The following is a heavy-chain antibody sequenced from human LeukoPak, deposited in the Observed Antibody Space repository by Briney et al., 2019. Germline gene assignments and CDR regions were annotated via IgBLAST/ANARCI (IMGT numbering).Heavy chain of an antibody. CDR1: GFTVSSNY. J-gene: IGHJ2*01. CDR2: IYSGGST. CDR3: AKDLPAGYYDSSGYPPGWYFDL. Sequence: GGSLRLSCAASGFTVSSNYMSWVRQAPGKGLEWVSVIYSGGSTYYADSVKGRFTISRDNAKNSLYLQMNSLRAEDTAVYYCAKDLPAGYYDSSGYPPGWYFDLWAVAPWSLSPQ. V-gene: IGHV3-53*01. D-gene: IGHD3-22*01.